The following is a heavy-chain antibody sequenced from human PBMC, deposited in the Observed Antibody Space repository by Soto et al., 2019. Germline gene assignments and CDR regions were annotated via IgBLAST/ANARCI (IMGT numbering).Heavy chain of an antibody. CDR3: AKGQWIGYYYYYYYMDV. CDR2: ISGSGGST. D-gene: IGHD5-12*01. J-gene: IGHJ6*03. Sequence: GGSLRLSCAASGFTFSSYAMSWVRQAPGKGLEWVSAISGSGGSTYYADSVKGRFTISRDNSKNTLYLQMNSLRAEDTAVYYCAKGQWIGYYYYYYYMDVWGKGTTVTAP. CDR1: GFTFSSYA. V-gene: IGHV3-23*01.